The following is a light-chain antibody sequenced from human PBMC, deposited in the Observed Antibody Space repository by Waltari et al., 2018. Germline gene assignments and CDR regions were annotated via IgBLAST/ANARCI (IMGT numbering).Light chain of an antibody. J-gene: IGKJ4*01. CDR1: QNINIY. CDR2: DAS. CDR3: QQRTKWVT. V-gene: IGKV3-11*01. Sequence: DIVLTQSPATLSLSPGERATLSCRASQNINIYLAWYQQKPGQAPRLPIYDASNRATGVPARFSGSGSGTDFTLTISSLEPEDFAVYYCQQRTKWVTFGGGTTLDIK.